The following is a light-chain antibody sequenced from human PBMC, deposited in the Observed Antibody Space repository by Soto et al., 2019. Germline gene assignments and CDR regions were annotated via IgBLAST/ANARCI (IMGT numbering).Light chain of an antibody. CDR1: QSISSY. J-gene: IGKJ3*01. V-gene: IGKV1-39*01. Sequence: DIQMTQSPSSLSASVGDRFTITCRASQSISSYLNWYQQKPGKAPKLLIYASSSLQSGVPSRFSGSGSGTDFTLTISSLQPEDVATYYCQQSYSTPLTFGPGTKVDIK. CDR2: ASS. CDR3: QQSYSTPLT.